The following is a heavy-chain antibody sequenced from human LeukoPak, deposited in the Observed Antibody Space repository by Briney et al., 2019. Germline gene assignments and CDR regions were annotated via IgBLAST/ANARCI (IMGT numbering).Heavy chain of an antibody. J-gene: IGHJ4*02. CDR3: ARGQGSSEVSDC. CDR1: GFTLNNYC. D-gene: IGHD6-13*01. Sequence: GGSLRLSCAASGFTLNNYCMNWVRQAPGKGLEWGATIKQNGSVTDYLDSVKGRSATSRDNAKTSLFLQMNSLRAEDTAVFYCARGQGSSEVSDCWGEGT. V-gene: IGHV3-7*04. CDR2: IKQNGSVT.